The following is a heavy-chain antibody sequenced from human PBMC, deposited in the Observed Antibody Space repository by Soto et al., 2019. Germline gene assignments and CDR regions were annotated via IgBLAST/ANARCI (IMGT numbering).Heavy chain of an antibody. CDR2: IYHSGST. D-gene: IGHD6-19*01. Sequence: QLQLQESGSGLVKASQTLSLTCAVSGGSISSGGNSWSWIRQPPGKGLEWIGYIYHSGSTYYNPSLKSRVPVSLDRAKTQFSLQLSSVTAADTAVYYCARAGDSSGPVALGYWGQGTLVTVSS. V-gene: IGHV4-30-2*01. J-gene: IGHJ4*02. CDR3: ARAGDSSGPVALGY. CDR1: GGSISSGGNS.